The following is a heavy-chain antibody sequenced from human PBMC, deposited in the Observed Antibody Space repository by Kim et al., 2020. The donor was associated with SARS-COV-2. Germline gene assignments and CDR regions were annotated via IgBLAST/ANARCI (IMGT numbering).Heavy chain of an antibody. J-gene: IGHJ4*02. CDR1: GFTFSNYG. V-gene: IGHV3-7*01. CDR2: IRGDASEK. Sequence: GGSLRLSCVTSGFTFSNYGMDWVRQTPGKGLEWVANIRGDASEKNYVDSVKGRFTISRDNFKNSVYLQMNSLRAEDTAVYYCATLKYFWGQGILVTVSS. CDR3: ATLKYF.